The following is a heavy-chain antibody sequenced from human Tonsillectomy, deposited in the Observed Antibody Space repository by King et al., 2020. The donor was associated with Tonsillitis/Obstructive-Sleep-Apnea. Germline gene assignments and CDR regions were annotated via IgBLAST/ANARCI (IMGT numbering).Heavy chain of an antibody. D-gene: IGHD3-22*01. Sequence: VQLQESGPGLVKPSETLSLTCTVSGGSISSYYWSWIRQPPGKGLEWIGYMYYSGSTNYNPSHKSRVTISVETSKNQFSLKVSAVTAADTAVYYCSRHPTYYYDSSGYRYGMDVWGQGTTVTVSS. J-gene: IGHJ6*02. CDR2: MYYSGST. V-gene: IGHV4-59*08. CDR1: GGSISSYY. CDR3: SRHPTYYYDSSGYRYGMDV.